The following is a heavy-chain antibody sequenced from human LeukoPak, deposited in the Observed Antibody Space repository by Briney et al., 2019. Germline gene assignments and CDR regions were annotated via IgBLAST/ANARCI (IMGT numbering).Heavy chain of an antibody. D-gene: IGHD5-24*01. CDR3: ARSTPKRWLLL. V-gene: IGHV1-2*02. CDR2: INPNSGGT. J-gene: IGHJ4*02. Sequence: GASVKVSCKASGYTFTGYYMHWVRQAPGQGLEWMGWINPNSGGTNHAQKFQGRVTMTRDTSISTAYMELSRLRSDDTAAYYFARSTPKRWLLLGGQGTLVTVSS. CDR1: GYTFTGYY.